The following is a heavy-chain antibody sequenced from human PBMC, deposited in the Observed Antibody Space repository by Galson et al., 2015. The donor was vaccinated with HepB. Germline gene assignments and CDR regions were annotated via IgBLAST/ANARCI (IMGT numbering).Heavy chain of an antibody. J-gene: IGHJ4*02. CDR2: ISAYNGNT. Sequence: SVKVSCKASGYTFTSYGISWVRQAPGQGLEWMGGISAYNGNTNHAQKLQGRVTMTTDTSTSTAYMELRSLRADDTAVYYCARVQVAPYYGDYLFDYWGQGTLVTVSS. D-gene: IGHD4-17*01. CDR3: ARVQVAPYYGDYLFDY. CDR1: GYTFTSYG. V-gene: IGHV1-18*01.